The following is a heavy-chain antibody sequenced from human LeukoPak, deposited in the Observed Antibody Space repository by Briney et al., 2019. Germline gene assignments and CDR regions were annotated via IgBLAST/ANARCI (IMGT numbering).Heavy chain of an antibody. D-gene: IGHD3-10*01. Sequence: ASVKVSCKASGYTFTSYYMHWVRQAPGQGLEWMGIINPSGGSTSYAQKLQGRVTMTTDTSTSTAYMELRSLRSDDTAVYYCARDPKLLWFGECWFDPWGQGTLVTVSS. V-gene: IGHV1-46*01. CDR3: ARDPKLLWFGECWFDP. CDR2: INPSGGST. J-gene: IGHJ5*02. CDR1: GYTFTSYY.